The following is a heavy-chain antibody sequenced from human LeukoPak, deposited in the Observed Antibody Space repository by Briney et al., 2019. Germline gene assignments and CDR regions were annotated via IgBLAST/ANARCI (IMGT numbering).Heavy chain of an antibody. J-gene: IGHJ4*02. D-gene: IGHD4-23*01. Sequence: SETLSLTCSVSGASVSISGYYWGWIRQPPGKGLEWIGSVYYTGSTFYSPSLKSRLTTSVDTAKNQVSLTLTSVTAADTAVYYCARHEANYPDASGKFCVGRIFEYWGQGTLVTVSS. CDR3: ARHEANYPDASGKFCVGRIFEY. V-gene: IGHV4-39*01. CDR1: GASVSISGYY. CDR2: VYYTGST.